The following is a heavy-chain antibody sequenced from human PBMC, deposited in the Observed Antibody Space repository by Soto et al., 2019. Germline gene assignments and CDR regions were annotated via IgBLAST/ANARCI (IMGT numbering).Heavy chain of an antibody. CDR3: ASKREQWMGLDH. J-gene: IGHJ4*02. CDR2: ISYDGSNK. V-gene: IGHV3-30*03. D-gene: IGHD6-19*01. Sequence: PGGSLRLSCAASGFTFSKFDMHWVRQAPGKCLEWVAVISYDGSNKYYVDSVKGRFAISRDNSKNTMYLQMDSLRTEDTAVYYCASKREQWMGLDHWGQGTLVTVSS. CDR1: GFTFSKFD.